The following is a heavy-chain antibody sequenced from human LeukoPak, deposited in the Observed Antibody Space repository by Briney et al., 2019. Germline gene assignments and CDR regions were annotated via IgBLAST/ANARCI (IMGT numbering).Heavy chain of an antibody. CDR3: ARDSPLTAGPFDP. D-gene: IGHD7-27*01. V-gene: IGHV3-33*01. CDR1: GITFSSFG. J-gene: IGHJ5*02. Sequence: PGRSLRLSCVASGITFSSFGMHWVRQAPGKGLEWVAFIWYDGSNEYYADSVKGRFTIFRDNSKNTLYLQMNSLRGDDTAVYYCARDSPLTAGPFDPWGEGTLVTVSS. CDR2: IWYDGSNE.